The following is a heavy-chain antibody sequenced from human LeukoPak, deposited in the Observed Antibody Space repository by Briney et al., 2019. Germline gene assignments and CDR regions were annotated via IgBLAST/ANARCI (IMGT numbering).Heavy chain of an antibody. V-gene: IGHV3-23*01. CDR3: AKGGSTSRVTTSRVVFGYYYYLDV. CDR1: GFTFSSHA. J-gene: IGHJ6*03. CDR2: LSGSGGTT. D-gene: IGHD4-17*01. Sequence: PGGPLRLSCAASGFTFSSHAMSWVRQAPGKGLEWVSSLSGSGGTTYHADSVKGRFSISRDNSKNTLYLQLNSLRAEDTAVYYCAKGGSTSRVTTSRVVFGYYYYLDVWGKGTPVTVSS.